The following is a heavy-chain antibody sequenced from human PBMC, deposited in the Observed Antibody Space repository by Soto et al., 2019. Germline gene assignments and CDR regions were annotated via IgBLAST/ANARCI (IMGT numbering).Heavy chain of an antibody. CDR1: GGTFSSYA. V-gene: IGHV1-69*01. Sequence: QVQLVQSGAEVKKPGSSVKVSCKASGGTFSSYAISWVRQAPGQGLEWMGGIIPISDTTNYAQKFQGRVTITADESTSTAYRELSSLRSEDTAVYYWARSQGSSTSLDSYYYYYYGMDVWGQGTTVTVSS. CDR2: IIPISDTT. CDR3: ARSQGSSTSLDSYYYYYYGMDV. J-gene: IGHJ6*02. D-gene: IGHD2-2*01.